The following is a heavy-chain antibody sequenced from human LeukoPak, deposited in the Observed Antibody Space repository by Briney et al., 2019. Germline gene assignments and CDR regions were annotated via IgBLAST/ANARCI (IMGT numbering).Heavy chain of an antibody. J-gene: IGHJ5*02. D-gene: IGHD5-24*01. CDR3: ARLYGIVEMAIDT. Sequence: PSETLSLTCTVSGGSISSCSYYWGRIRRPPGKGLEWIGSIYYSGSTYYNPSLKSRVTISVDTSKNQFSLKLSSVTAADTAVYYCARLYGIVEMAIDTWGQGTLVTVSS. CDR1: GGSISSCSYY. V-gene: IGHV4-39*01. CDR2: IYYSGST.